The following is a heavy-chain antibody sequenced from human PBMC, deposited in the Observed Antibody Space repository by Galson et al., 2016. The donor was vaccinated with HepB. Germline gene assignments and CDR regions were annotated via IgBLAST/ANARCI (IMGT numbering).Heavy chain of an antibody. CDR3: VKGVSTTWHRSQGDY. D-gene: IGHD3-10*01. CDR1: GLTFNIAP. V-gene: IGHV3-23*01. CDR2: ISGSGDKT. J-gene: IGHJ4*02. Sequence: SLRLSCAVSGLTFNIAPMNWVRQAPGKGLEWVSAISGSGDKTYYADSMRGRFTISRDNSKNTLYLQMSSLRAEDTAVYYCVKGVSTTWHRSQGDYWGQGTLVTVSS.